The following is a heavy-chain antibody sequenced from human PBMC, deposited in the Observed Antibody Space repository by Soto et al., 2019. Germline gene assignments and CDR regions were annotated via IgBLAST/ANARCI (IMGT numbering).Heavy chain of an antibody. Sequence: EVHLVESGGGLIQPGGSLRLSCAASGFAFSYYWMQWVRQAPGKGLVWVSRINRDGSSINYADSVKGRFTISRDNAKNTLYLQMNGLRAEDTAVYYCARASSDGYNWVDYWGQGTLVTVSS. D-gene: IGHD5-12*01. CDR1: GFAFSYYW. V-gene: IGHV3-74*01. CDR2: INRDGSSI. CDR3: ARASSDGYNWVDY. J-gene: IGHJ4*02.